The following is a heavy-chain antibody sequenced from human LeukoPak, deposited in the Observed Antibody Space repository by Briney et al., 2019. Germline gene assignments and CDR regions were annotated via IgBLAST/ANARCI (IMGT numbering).Heavy chain of an antibody. CDR3: GRDLGAAASFTV. Sequence: PSQTLSLTCTVSGGSISSGSFYWSWIRQPPGQGLEWIGRIYINGGTAYNASLKRRPTISVDTSKNQLSLELSSMTAADTAVYYCGRDLGAAASFTVWGKGTTVTVSS. D-gene: IGHD6-13*01. V-gene: IGHV4-61*02. J-gene: IGHJ6*04. CDR2: IYINGGT. CDR1: GGSISSGSFY.